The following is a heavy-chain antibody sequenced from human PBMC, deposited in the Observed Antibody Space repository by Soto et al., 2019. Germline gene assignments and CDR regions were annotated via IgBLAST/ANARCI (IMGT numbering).Heavy chain of an antibody. V-gene: IGHV3-15*01. CDR3: TTQGGGDDIYFDY. CDR1: GFSFSDDW. Sequence: GGSLRLSCAASGFSFSDDWMIWVRQAPGKGLQWVGRIKSKSDGETTDYAAPVKGRFAISRDDSKKTVYLRMNSLKTEDTATYFCTTQGGGDDIYFDYWGQGTLVTVSS. CDR2: IKSKSDGETT. J-gene: IGHJ4*02. D-gene: IGHD3-16*01.